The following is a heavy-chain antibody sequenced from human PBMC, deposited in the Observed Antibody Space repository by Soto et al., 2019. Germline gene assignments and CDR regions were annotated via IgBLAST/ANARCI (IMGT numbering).Heavy chain of an antibody. CDR3: ARDVIVDAPDYFHY. CDR2: VGSDGMHK. D-gene: IGHD1-26*01. Sequence: QVQLVESGGGVVQPGRSRRLSCAASGFTFTNCAMHWVRQAPGKGLEWVAVVGSDGMHKYYGDFVKGRFTISRDTSENTVYLQMDRLTSKDTAVYYCARDVIVDAPDYFHYWGRGTLVTVSS. CDR1: GFTFTNCA. J-gene: IGHJ4*02. V-gene: IGHV3-30*01.